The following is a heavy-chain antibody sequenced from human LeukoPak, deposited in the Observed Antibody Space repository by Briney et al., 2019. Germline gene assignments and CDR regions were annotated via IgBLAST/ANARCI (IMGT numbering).Heavy chain of an antibody. J-gene: IGHJ5*02. Sequence: GGSLRLSCAASGFTFSSYTMNWVRQAPGKGLEWVSYISSSGSTIYYADSVKGRFTISRDNAKNSLYLQMNSLRAEDTAVYYCARDPSAPYSSGWYNWFDPWGQGTLVTVSS. CDR2: ISSSGSTI. V-gene: IGHV3-48*04. CDR1: GFTFSSYT. D-gene: IGHD6-19*01. CDR3: ARDPSAPYSSGWYNWFDP.